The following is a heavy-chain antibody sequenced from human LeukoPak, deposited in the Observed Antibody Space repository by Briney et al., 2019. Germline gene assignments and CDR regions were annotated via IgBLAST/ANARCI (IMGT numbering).Heavy chain of an antibody. CDR3: ATLRPSGGDY. Sequence: TGGALRLSWAASGFTFSSYAMGWGRQAPGKGLEWVSAISGGGSSTYYADSVKARFTMSRDNSKNTLYLQIHTLRAEDTAIYYCATLRPSGGDYWGQGTLVTVSS. CDR2: ISGGGSST. V-gene: IGHV3-23*01. CDR1: GFTFSSYA. J-gene: IGHJ4*02. D-gene: IGHD1-26*01.